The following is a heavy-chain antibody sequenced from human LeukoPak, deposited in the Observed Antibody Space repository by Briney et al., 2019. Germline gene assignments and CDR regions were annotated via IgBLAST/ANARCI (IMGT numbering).Heavy chain of an antibody. Sequence: SVKVSCKASGGTFSSYAISWVRQAPGQGLEWMGGIIPIFGTANYAQKFQGRVTITTDESTSTAYMELSSLRSEDTAVYYCARGTTAVAFLDYWGQGTLATVSS. CDR1: GGTFSSYA. V-gene: IGHV1-69*05. D-gene: IGHD6-19*01. J-gene: IGHJ4*02. CDR3: ARGTTAVAFLDY. CDR2: IIPIFGTA.